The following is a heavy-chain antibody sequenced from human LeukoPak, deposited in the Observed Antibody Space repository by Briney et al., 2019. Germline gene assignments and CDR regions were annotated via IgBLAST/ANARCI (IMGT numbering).Heavy chain of an antibody. CDR1: GYTFTSYG. V-gene: IGHV1-18*01. Sequence: ASVKVSCKASGYTFTSYGISWVRQAPGQGLEWMGWISAYNGNTNYAQKLQGRVTMTTDTSTSTAYMELRSLRSGDTAVYYCARTGPSYGINWFDPWGQGPLLTVSS. D-gene: IGHD4-17*01. CDR3: ARTGPSYGINWFDP. J-gene: IGHJ5*02. CDR2: ISAYNGNT.